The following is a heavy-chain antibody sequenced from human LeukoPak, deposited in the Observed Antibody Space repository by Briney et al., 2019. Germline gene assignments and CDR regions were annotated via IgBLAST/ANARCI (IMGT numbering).Heavy chain of an antibody. V-gene: IGHV3-7*01. CDR3: ARGDSSGWQGDFDY. J-gene: IGHJ4*02. Sequence: GGSMRLSCAASGFTFSSYWMSWVRQAPGKGLEWVANIKQDGSEKYYVDSVKGRFTISRDNAKNSLYLQMNSLRAEDTAVYYCARGDSSGWQGDFDYWGQGTLVTVSS. CDR1: GFTFSSYW. CDR2: IKQDGSEK. D-gene: IGHD6-19*01.